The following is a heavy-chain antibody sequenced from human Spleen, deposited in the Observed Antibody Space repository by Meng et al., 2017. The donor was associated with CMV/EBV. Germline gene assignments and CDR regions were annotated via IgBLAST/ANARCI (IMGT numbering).Heavy chain of an antibody. V-gene: IGHV1-2*06. CDR3: ACSLLDTSPTEY. CDR2: MNPNSGGT. D-gene: IGHD2-2*01. J-gene: IGHJ4*02. Sequence: CKASGYAFTGYYIHWMRQAPGQGLEWMGRMNPNSGGTNYVQKFQGRVTLTRDTSVKTAYMELTRLTSDDTAVYFCACSLLDTSPTEYWGQGTLVTVSS. CDR1: GYAFTGYY.